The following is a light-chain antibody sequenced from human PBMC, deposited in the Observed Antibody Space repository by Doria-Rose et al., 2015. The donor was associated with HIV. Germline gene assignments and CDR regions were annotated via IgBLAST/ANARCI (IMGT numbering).Light chain of an antibody. V-gene: IGKV3-20*01. J-gene: IGKJ1*01. CDR3: HQYGTSWT. CDR2: DGS. CDR1: QSFSSTY. Sequence: TQSPGTLSLSPGERATLSCRASQSFSSTYLAWYQQKHGQAHSLLIYDGSTSATGIPDRFSASGSGTDFTLTINRLEPEDFALYYCHQYGTSWTFGQGTKAEI.